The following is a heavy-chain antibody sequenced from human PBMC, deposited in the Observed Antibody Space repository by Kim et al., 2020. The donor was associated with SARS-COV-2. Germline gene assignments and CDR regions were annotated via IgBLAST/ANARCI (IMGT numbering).Heavy chain of an antibody. V-gene: IGHV3-11*06. J-gene: IGHJ4*02. CDR3: SRTAMNRLVEFDY. CDR1: GFTFRDYY. Sequence: GGSLRLSCAASGFTFRDYYMSWVRQAPGKGLEWVSCISSSSSYTNYADSVQGRFTISSDNAKNSLYLQMNSLRAEDTAVYYCSRTAMNRLVEFDYWGQGT. D-gene: IGHD6-6*01. CDR2: ISSSSSYT.